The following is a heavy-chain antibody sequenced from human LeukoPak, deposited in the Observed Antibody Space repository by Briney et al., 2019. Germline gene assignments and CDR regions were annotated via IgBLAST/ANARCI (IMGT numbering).Heavy chain of an antibody. Sequence: QSGGALVLSCAASGFSFSSYVMSGVRQAAGKGVEWVSSISNSGGSTYYEDSVKGRFTISRDNSKNTLYLQMNSLRAEGTAVYYCAKEGFDSWGQETLVTVSS. V-gene: IGHV3-23*01. CDR1: GFSFSSYV. CDR3: AKEGFDS. J-gene: IGHJ4*02. CDR2: ISNSGGST.